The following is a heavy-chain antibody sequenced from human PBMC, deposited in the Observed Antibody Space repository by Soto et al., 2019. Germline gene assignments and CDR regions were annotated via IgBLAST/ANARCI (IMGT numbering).Heavy chain of an antibody. CDR1: GFTFSDSP. Sequence: EVQLVESGGGLGQPGGSLKLSCTDSGFTFSDSPMHWVRQASGKGLEWVGRIRSKANNYATAYGASVKGRFTISRDDSKNTAYLQMNSLKTEDAAVYYCTSHSPEDMRRTWGQGTLVTVSS. J-gene: IGHJ5*02. D-gene: IGHD2-15*01. V-gene: IGHV3-73*02. CDR2: IRSKANNYAT. CDR3: TSHSPEDMRRT.